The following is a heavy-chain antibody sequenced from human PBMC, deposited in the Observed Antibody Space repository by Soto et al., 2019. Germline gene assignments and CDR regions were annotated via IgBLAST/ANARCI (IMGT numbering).Heavy chain of an antibody. Sequence: GESLRLSGAASGFAFGNYWMSWVRQAPGKGLEWVSAVSDNGGRTRYADSVKGRFTISRDNSQNTLYLQMLSLRADDTAIYYCAKDYWNPRYFDNWGQGTLVTVSS. V-gene: IGHV3-23*01. CDR1: GFAFGNYW. J-gene: IGHJ4*02. CDR2: VSDNGGRT. D-gene: IGHD1-1*01. CDR3: AKDYWNPRYFDN.